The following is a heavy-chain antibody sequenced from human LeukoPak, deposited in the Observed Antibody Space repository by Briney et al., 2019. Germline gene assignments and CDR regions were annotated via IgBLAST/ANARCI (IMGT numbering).Heavy chain of an antibody. CDR2: IYYSGST. Sequence: PSETLSLTCTVSGGSISSYYWSWIRQPQGKGLEWIGYIYYSGSTNYNPSLKSRVTISVDTSKNQFSLKLSSVTAADTAVYYCARLKGYSSGWYPSYYFDYWGQGTLVTVSS. D-gene: IGHD6-19*01. J-gene: IGHJ4*02. CDR1: GGSISSYY. V-gene: IGHV4-59*08. CDR3: ARLKGYSSGWYPSYYFDY.